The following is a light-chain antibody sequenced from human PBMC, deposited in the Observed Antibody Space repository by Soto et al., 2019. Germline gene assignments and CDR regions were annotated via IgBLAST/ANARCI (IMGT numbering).Light chain of an antibody. J-gene: IGLJ2*01. CDR1: SSDVGGYNL. Sequence: QSALTQPASVSGSPGQSITISCTGTSSDVGGYNLVSWYQQYPGKAPKLMIYDVSHRPSGVSTRFSGSKSGNTASLTISGLQAEDEADYYCTSYATSSTLFGGGTKVTVL. CDR3: TSYATSSTL. V-gene: IGLV2-14*01. CDR2: DVS.